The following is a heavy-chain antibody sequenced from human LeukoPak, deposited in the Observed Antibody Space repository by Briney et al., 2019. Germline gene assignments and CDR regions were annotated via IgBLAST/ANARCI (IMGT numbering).Heavy chain of an antibody. CDR2: INHSGST. CDR3: ARHTSGSYFLDY. Sequence: SETLSLTCTVSGGSISSSSYYWGWIRQPPGKGLEWIGEINHSGSTNYNPSLKSRVTISVDTSKNQFSLKLSSVTAADTAVYYCARHTSGSYFLDYWGQGTLVTVSS. J-gene: IGHJ4*02. CDR1: GGSISSSSYY. D-gene: IGHD1-26*01. V-gene: IGHV4-39*01.